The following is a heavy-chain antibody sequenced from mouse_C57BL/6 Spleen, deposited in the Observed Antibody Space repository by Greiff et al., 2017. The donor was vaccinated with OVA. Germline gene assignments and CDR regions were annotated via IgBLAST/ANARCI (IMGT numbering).Heavy chain of an antibody. CDR3: ASYGYDVAWFAY. D-gene: IGHD2-2*01. CDR1: GYTFTSYW. V-gene: IGHV1-52*01. Sequence: QVQLQQPGAELVRPGSSVKLSCKASGYTFTSYWMHWVKQRPIQGLEWIGNIDPSDSETHYNQKFKDKATLTVDKSSSTAYMQLSSLTSEDSAVYYCASYGYDVAWFAYWGQGTLVTVSA. CDR2: IDPSDSET. J-gene: IGHJ3*01.